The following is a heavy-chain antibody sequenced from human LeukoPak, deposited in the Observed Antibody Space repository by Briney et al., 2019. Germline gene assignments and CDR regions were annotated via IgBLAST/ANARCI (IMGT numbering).Heavy chain of an antibody. Sequence: PGGSLRLSCAASGFTVSSNYMSWVRQAPGKGLEWVSVIYSGGSTYYADSVKGRFTISRDNSKNTLYLQMNSLRAEDTAVYYCASGSYGRLGAFDIWGQGTMVTVSS. J-gene: IGHJ3*02. CDR2: IYSGGST. V-gene: IGHV3-53*01. CDR1: GFTVSSNY. D-gene: IGHD1-26*01. CDR3: ASGSYGRLGAFDI.